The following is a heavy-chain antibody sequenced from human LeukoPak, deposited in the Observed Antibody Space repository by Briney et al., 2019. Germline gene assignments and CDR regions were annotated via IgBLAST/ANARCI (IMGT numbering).Heavy chain of an antibody. CDR3: AREDLGAAYFDF. J-gene: IGHJ4*02. D-gene: IGHD3-16*01. CDR1: GDSVSTNNVA. CDR2: TYYRSKWYN. Sequence: SQTLSLTCAISGDSVSTNNVAWNWIRQSPSRGLEWLGRTYYRSKWYNDYAVSVKSRIIINPDASKNQFSLQLNSVTPDDTAVYYCAREDLGAAYFDFWGQGTLVTVSS. V-gene: IGHV6-1*01.